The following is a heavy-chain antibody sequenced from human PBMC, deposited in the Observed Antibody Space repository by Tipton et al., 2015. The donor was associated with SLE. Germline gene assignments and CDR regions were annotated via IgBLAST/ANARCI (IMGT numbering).Heavy chain of an antibody. V-gene: IGHV4-59*12. CDR1: GGSISGYY. CDR2: VYDRGST. J-gene: IGHJ6*03. Sequence: TLSLTCTLSGGSISGYYWTWIRQPPGKGLEWIGYVYDRGSTNYNPSLKSRVTMSVDTSKNHFSLKLSSVTAADTAVYCCARERGDYYYMDVWGKGTTVTVSS. CDR3: ARERGDYYYMDV.